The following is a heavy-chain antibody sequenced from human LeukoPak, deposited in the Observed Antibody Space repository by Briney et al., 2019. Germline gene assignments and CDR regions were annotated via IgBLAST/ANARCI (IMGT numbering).Heavy chain of an antibody. CDR3: ARDNGGFGELTSWFDP. CDR2: IYHSGST. V-gene: IGHV4-38-2*02. D-gene: IGHD3-10*01. J-gene: IGHJ5*02. CDR1: GYSISSGYY. Sequence: SETLSLTCAVSGYSISSGYYWGWIRQPPGKGLEWIGSIYHSGSTYYNPSLKSRVTISVDTSKNQFSLKLSSVTAADTAVYYCARDNGGFGELTSWFDPWGQGTLVTVSS.